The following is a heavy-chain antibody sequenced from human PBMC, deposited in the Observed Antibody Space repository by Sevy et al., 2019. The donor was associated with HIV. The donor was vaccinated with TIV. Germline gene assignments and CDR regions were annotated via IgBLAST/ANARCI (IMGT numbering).Heavy chain of an antibody. Sequence: ASAKVSCKASGYTFTGYYMHWVRQAPGQGLEWMGWINPNSGGTNYAQKFQGRVTMTRDTSISTAYMELSRLRSDDTAVYYCASPPVSGATHPFDYWGQGTLVTVSS. CDR2: INPNSGGT. CDR1: GYTFTGYY. J-gene: IGHJ4*02. V-gene: IGHV1-2*02. CDR3: ASPPVSGATHPFDY. D-gene: IGHD1-26*01.